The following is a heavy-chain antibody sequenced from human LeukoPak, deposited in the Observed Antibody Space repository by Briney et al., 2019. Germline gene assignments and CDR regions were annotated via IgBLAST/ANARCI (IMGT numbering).Heavy chain of an antibody. CDR1: GYIFTTSW. Sequence: GESLKISCKASGYIFTTSWIGWVRQMPGKGLEWMGIVYPGDSDTRYSPSFQGQVTISAGKSISTAYLQWSSLKASDTAMYYCARAYSGSWYHWGQGTLVTVSS. CDR2: VYPGDSDT. D-gene: IGHD6-13*01. CDR3: ARAYSGSWYH. V-gene: IGHV5-51*01. J-gene: IGHJ5*02.